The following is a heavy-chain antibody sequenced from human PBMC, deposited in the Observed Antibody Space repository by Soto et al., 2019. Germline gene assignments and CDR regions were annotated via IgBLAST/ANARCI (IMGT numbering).Heavy chain of an antibody. CDR3: ARASGEANLNWFDP. CDR1: GFTFSSYR. Sequence: EVQLVESWGGLVQPGGSLRLSCAASGFTFSSYRMNLVRQAPGTGLEWVSYISSSSRTIYYADSVKGRFTISRDNAKNSLYLPMNRLRDEDTAVYYCARASGEANLNWFDPWGQGNLVTVAS. J-gene: IGHJ5*02. V-gene: IGHV3-48*02. CDR2: ISSSSRTI. D-gene: IGHD3-16*01.